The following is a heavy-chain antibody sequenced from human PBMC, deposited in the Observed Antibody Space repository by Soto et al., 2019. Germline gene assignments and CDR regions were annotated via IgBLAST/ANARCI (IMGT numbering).Heavy chain of an antibody. D-gene: IGHD6-19*01. J-gene: IGHJ4*02. V-gene: IGHV4-34*01. CDR1: GGSFSGYY. CDR3: ARSGYSSGRLYYFDY. Sequence: SETLSLTCAVYGGSFSGYYWSWIRQPPGKGLEWIGEINHSGSTNYNPSLKSRVTISVDTSKNQLSLKLRSVTAADTAVYYCARSGYSSGRLYYFDYWGQGALVTVSS. CDR2: INHSGST.